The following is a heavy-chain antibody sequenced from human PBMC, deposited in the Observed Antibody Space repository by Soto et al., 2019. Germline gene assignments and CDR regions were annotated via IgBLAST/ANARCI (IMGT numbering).Heavy chain of an antibody. Sequence: GASVKGSCKSSGYTFTSYYMHCVRQAPGQGLEWMGIINPSGGSTSYAQKFQGRATMTRDTSTSTVYMELSSLRSEDTAVYYCARVRGYYYYLVYWGQGTLVTVSS. CDR3: ARVRGYYYYLVY. CDR1: GYTFTSYY. D-gene: IGHD3-22*01. V-gene: IGHV1-46*01. J-gene: IGHJ4*02. CDR2: INPSGGST.